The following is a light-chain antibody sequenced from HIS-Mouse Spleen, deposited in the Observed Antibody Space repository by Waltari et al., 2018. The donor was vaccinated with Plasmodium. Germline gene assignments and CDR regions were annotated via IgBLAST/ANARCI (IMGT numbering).Light chain of an antibody. J-gene: IGLJ2*01. CDR2: QDS. CDR3: QAWDSSTAYVV. V-gene: IGLV3-1*01. Sequence: SYELTQPPSVSVSPGPTASITCSGDNLGDKYACWYQQQPGQSPVLVIYQDSKRPSGIPERFSGSNSGNTATLTISGTQAMDEADYYCQAWDSSTAYVVFGGGTKLTVL. CDR1: NLGDKY.